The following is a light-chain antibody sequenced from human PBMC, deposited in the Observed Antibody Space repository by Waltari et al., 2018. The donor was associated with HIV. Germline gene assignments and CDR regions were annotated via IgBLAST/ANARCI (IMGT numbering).Light chain of an antibody. CDR1: SNNVGYQG. V-gene: IGLV10-54*01. CDR3: SAWDSSLSAWV. CDR2: RNN. J-gene: IGLJ3*02. Sequence: QAGLTQPPSVSTGLRQTATLTCTGNSNNVGYQGAAWLQQHQGHPPKLLSYRNNNRPSGISERLSASRSGNPASLTITGLQPEDEADYYCSAWDSSLSAWVFGGGTKLTVL.